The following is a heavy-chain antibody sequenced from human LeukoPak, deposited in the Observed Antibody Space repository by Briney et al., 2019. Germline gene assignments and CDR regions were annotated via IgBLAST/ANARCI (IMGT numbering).Heavy chain of an antibody. D-gene: IGHD2-2*02. CDR2: IYHSGST. V-gene: IGHV4-4*02. Sequence: PSGTLSLTCAVSGGSISSSNWWSWVRQPPGKGLEWIGEIYHSGSTNYSPSLKSRVTILVDTSKNQFSLKLSSVTAADTAVYYCARLHPSIPLDPFDYWGQGTLVTVSS. CDR1: GGSISSSNW. CDR3: ARLHPSIPLDPFDY. J-gene: IGHJ4*02.